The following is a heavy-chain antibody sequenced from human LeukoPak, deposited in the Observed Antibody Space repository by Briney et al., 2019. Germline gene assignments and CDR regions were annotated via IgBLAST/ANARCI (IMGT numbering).Heavy chain of an antibody. V-gene: IGHV1-46*01. CDR3: AREESPLYYYDSSGYYQV. J-gene: IGHJ4*02. Sequence: ASVKVSCKASGYTFTSYYMHWVRKAPGQGLEWMGIINPSGGSTSYAQKFQGRVTMTRDTSTSTVYMELSSLRSEDTAVYYCAREESPLYYYDSSGYYQVWGQGTLVTVSS. CDR1: GYTFTSYY. CDR2: INPSGGST. D-gene: IGHD3-22*01.